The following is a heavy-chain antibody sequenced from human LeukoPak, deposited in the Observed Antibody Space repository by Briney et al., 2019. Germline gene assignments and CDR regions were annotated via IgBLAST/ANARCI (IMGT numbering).Heavy chain of an antibody. CDR2: FDPEVGET. CDR1: VNTLREFS. CDR3: ATDLLAGGIKTLDP. D-gene: IGHD3-10*01. J-gene: IGHJ5*02. V-gene: IGHV1-24*01. Sequence: GASVKVSCKVTVNTLREFSMHGVRQSSRKGLEGMGGFDPEVGETVYAQKFQGRVTKTEDTSTETAYMELSTLRSDDTAVYYCATDLLAGGIKTLDPWGQGTLVTVSS.